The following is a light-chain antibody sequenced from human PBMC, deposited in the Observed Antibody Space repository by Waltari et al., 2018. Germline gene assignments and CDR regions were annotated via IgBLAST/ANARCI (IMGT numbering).Light chain of an antibody. J-gene: IGLJ3*02. CDR1: SSNIEVNA. CDR2: NNN. Sequence: QSVLTQPPSASGTLGQGVTISCSGSSSNIEVNAVNWYQHLPGTTPQLLIYNNNPRPSGVPDRFSGSRSGTSASLAISGLQSEDEADYYCAAWDDRVPGQVFGGGTHLTVL. V-gene: IGLV1-44*01. CDR3: AAWDDRVPGQV.